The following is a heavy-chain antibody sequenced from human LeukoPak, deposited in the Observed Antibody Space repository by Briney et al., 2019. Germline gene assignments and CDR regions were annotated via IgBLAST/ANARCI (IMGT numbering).Heavy chain of an antibody. CDR3: ARRYGGYTGWFDP. CDR2: IIPIFGTA. V-gene: IGHV1-69*13. D-gene: IGHD5-12*01. J-gene: IGHJ5*02. CDR1: GGTFSIYA. Sequence: SVTVSFTASGGTFSIYAISWVRQAPGQGIEWMGGIIPIFGTANYAQKFQGRVTITADESTSTAYMELSSLRSEDTAVYYCARRYGGYTGWFDPWGQGTLVTVSS.